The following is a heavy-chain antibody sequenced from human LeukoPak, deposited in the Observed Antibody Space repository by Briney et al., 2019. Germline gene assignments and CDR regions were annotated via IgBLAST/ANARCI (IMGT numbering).Heavy chain of an antibody. D-gene: IGHD6-13*01. Sequence: SETLSLTCAVYGGSFSGYYWSWIRQPPGKGLEWIGEINHSGSTNYNPSLKSRVTISVDTSKNQFSLKLSSVTAADTAVYYCARDARGLRAAAGTWAFDYWGQGTLVTVSS. V-gene: IGHV4-34*01. CDR1: GGSFSGYY. CDR2: INHSGST. CDR3: ARDARGLRAAAGTWAFDY. J-gene: IGHJ4*02.